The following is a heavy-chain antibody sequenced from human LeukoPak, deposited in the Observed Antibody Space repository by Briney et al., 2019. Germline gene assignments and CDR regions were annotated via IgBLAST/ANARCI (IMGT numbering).Heavy chain of an antibody. CDR1: GGSMINYY. J-gene: IGHJ4*02. V-gene: IGHV4-59*08. D-gene: IGHD6-19*01. Sequence: SSETLSLTCTVSGGSMINYYWSWIRLTPGKGLEWIAYAYHTGHTHCNPSLKSRATISLDTSKNQVSLKVNSVTAADAAVYYCARHPFSAPFDYWGQGTLVTVSS. CDR3: ARHPFSAPFDY. CDR2: AYHTGHT.